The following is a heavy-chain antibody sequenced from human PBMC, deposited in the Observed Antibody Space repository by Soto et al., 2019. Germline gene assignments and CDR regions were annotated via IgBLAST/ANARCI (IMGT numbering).Heavy chain of an antibody. CDR2: IIPIFGTA. V-gene: IGHV1-69*12. CDR3: ASHYDSGGYYYRGLDY. D-gene: IGHD3-22*01. Sequence: QGQLVQSGGEVKKPGSSVKGSCKASGGTFNSYVISWVRPAPGQGPEWMGGIIPIFGTACYAQKFQGRVTITAVESTSTAYMELSSLRSEDTAVYYCASHYDSGGYYYRGLDYWGQGTLVTVSS. CDR1: GGTFNSYV. J-gene: IGHJ4*02.